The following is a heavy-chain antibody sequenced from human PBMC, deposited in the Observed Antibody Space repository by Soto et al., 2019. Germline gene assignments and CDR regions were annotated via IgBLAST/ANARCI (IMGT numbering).Heavy chain of an antibody. CDR2: INDSGST. CDR1: GGSFSGYY. D-gene: IGHD6-13*01. CDR3: ARGKAAAGTSGFDY. J-gene: IGHJ4*02. V-gene: IGHV4-34*01. Sequence: SETLSLTCAVYGGSFSGYYWSWIRQPPGKGLEWIGEINDSGSTNYNPSLKSRVTISVDTSKNQFSLKLSSVTAADTAVYYCARGKAAAGTSGFDYWGQGTLVTVSS.